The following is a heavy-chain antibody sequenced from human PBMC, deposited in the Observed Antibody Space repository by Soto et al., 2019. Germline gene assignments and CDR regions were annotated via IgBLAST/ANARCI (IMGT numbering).Heavy chain of an antibody. CDR3: VRDNNWSFDY. D-gene: IGHD1-1*01. CDR2: IGPDGSNI. CDR1: GFIFRIHW. J-gene: IGHJ4*02. Sequence: GGSLRLSCAASGFIFRIHWIHWVRQAPGRGLVGVSHIGPDGSNIWEADSVQGRFTISRDNARNRLYLQMNSLRDEDTAIYYCVRDNNWSFDYWGQGILVTVSS. V-gene: IGHV3-74*01.